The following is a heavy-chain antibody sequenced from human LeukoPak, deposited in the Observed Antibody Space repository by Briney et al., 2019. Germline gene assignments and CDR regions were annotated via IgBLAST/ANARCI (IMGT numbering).Heavy chain of an antibody. V-gene: IGHV4-34*01. CDR2: INPSGRT. CDR3: ARGRNGRGYDRKDYYYYYMDV. Sequence: PSETLSLTCGVHGGSFNTYNCSWIRQSAGKGLEWIGEINPSGRTTYNPSLKSRVTISVDTSKSQFSLKLSSVTAADTAVYYCARGRNGRGYDRKDYYYYYMDVWGKGTTVTVSS. D-gene: IGHD5-12*01. CDR1: GGSFNTYN. J-gene: IGHJ6*03.